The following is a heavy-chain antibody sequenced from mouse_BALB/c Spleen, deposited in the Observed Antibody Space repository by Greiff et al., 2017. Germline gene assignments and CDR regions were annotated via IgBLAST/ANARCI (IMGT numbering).Heavy chain of an antibody. Sequence: DVKLVESGGGLVKPGGSLKLSCAASGFTFSSYAMSWVRQTPEKRLEWVATISSGGSYTYYPDSVKGRFTISRDNAKNTLYLQMSSLRSEDTAMYYCAKEDDYDGFAYWGQGTLVTVSA. CDR1: GFTFSSYA. D-gene: IGHD2-4*01. CDR2: ISSGGSYT. CDR3: AKEDDYDGFAY. J-gene: IGHJ3*01. V-gene: IGHV5-9-3*01.